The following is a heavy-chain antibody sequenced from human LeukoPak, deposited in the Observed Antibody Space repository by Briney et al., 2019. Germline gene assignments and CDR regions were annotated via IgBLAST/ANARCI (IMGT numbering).Heavy chain of an antibody. Sequence: GGSLRLSCAASGFTFSSYAMSWVRQAPGKGLEWVSAISGSGGSTYYADSVKGRFTISRDNSKNTLYLQMNSLRAEDTAVYYCARDGCSSTSCYLSYYYYGMDVWGQGTTVTVSS. J-gene: IGHJ6*02. V-gene: IGHV3-23*01. CDR3: ARDGCSSTSCYLSYYYYGMDV. D-gene: IGHD2-2*01. CDR2: ISGSGGST. CDR1: GFTFSSYA.